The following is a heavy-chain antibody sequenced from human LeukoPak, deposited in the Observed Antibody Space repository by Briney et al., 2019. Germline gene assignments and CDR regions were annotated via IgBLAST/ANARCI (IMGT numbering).Heavy chain of an antibody. CDR2: ISSSSSYI. CDR1: GFTFSSYS. CDR3: AREREMATVRAYFDY. V-gene: IGHV3-21*01. J-gene: IGHJ4*02. D-gene: IGHD5-24*01. Sequence: GGSLRLSCAASGFTFSSYSMNWVRQAPGKGLERVSSISSSSSYIYYADSVKGRFTISRDNAENSLYLQMNSLSAEDTAVYYCAREREMATVRAYFDYWGQGTLVTVSS.